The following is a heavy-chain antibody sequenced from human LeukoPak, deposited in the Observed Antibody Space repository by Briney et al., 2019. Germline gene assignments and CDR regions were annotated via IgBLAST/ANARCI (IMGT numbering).Heavy chain of an antibody. J-gene: IGHJ6*02. D-gene: IGHD3-3*01. Sequence: GGSLRLSCAASGFTFSSYSMNWVRQAPGKGLEWVSSISSSSSYIYYADSVKGRFTISRDNSKNTLYLQMNSLRAEDTAVYYCARGVGTDYDFWSGYIYYYYGMDVWGQGTTVTVSS. CDR3: ARGVGTDYDFWSGYIYYYYGMDV. CDR1: GFTFSSYS. CDR2: ISSSSSYI. V-gene: IGHV3-21*01.